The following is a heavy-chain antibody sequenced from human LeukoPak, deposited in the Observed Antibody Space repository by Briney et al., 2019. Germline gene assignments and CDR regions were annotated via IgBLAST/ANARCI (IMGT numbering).Heavy chain of an antibody. J-gene: IGHJ6*03. D-gene: IGHD3-3*01. CDR2: ISAYNGNT. V-gene: IGHV1-18*01. Sequence: ASVRVSCKASGYTFTSYGISWVRQAPGQGLEWMGWISAYNGNTNYAQELQGRVTMTTDTSTSTAYMELRGLRSDDTAVYYCARSPRDFWSGYYNYYYYYMDVWGKGTTVTVSS. CDR1: GYTFTSYG. CDR3: ARSPRDFWSGYYNYYYYYMDV.